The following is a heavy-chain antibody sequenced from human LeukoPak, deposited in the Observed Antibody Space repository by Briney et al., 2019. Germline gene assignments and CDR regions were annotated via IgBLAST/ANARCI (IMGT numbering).Heavy chain of an antibody. Sequence: SETLSLTCTVSGGSITNYYWSWIRQSPGKRLECIGYIHYSGSTNYNPSLKSLVTISVDTSENQFLLRLSSVTAADTDVYYCTRVLPGGLSDYWGQGILVTVSS. D-gene: IGHD2-8*02. J-gene: IGHJ4*02. V-gene: IGHV4-59*01. CDR1: GGSITNYY. CDR2: IHYSGST. CDR3: TRVLPGGLSDY.